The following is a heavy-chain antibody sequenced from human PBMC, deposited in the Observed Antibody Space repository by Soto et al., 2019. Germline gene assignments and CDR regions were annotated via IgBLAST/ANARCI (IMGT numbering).Heavy chain of an antibody. D-gene: IGHD3-22*01. CDR2: ISGSGGST. CDR3: AKDKAYYYDSSVGY. V-gene: IGHV3-23*01. J-gene: IGHJ4*02. Sequence: EVQLLESGGGLVQPGGSLRLSCAASGFTFSSYAMSWVRQAPGKGLEWVSAISGSGGSTYYADSVKGRFTISRDNSKNTLYLQMNSLRAEDTAVSYCAKDKAYYYDSSVGYWGQGTLVTVSS. CDR1: GFTFSSYA.